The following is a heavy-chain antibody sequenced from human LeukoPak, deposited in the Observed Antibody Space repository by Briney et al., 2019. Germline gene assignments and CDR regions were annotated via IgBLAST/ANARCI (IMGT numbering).Heavy chain of an antibody. CDR3: ARSPRYEVRGVIIGTLPDY. CDR2: IIAYNGNT. Sequence: ASVKVSCKASGYTFTSYGISWVRQAPGQGLEWMGWIIAYNGNTNYAQKLQGRVTMTTDTSTSTAYMELRSLRSDDTAVYYCARSPRYEVRGVIIGTLPDYWGQGTLVTVSS. J-gene: IGHJ4*02. D-gene: IGHD3-10*01. CDR1: GYTFTSYG. V-gene: IGHV1-18*01.